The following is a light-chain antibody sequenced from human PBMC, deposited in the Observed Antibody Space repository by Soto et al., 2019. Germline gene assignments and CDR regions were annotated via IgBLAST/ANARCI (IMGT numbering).Light chain of an antibody. CDR2: DVN. CDR3: GSYTSGSTLLV. V-gene: IGLV2-14*01. CDR1: SSDVGGHNH. Sequence: QSALTQPASVSGSPGQSITISCTGTSSDVGGHNHVSWYQQHPGKAPILMIYDVNNRPSGVSNRFSGSKSGNTASLTISGLQAEDEADYYCGSYTSGSTLLVFGGGTKVTVL. J-gene: IGLJ2*01.